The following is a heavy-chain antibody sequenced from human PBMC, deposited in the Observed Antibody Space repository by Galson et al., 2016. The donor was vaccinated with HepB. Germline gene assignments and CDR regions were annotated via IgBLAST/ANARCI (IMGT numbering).Heavy chain of an antibody. CDR3: ARDLGLFDFWTGYPDY. J-gene: IGHJ4*02. CDR2: ISGSGRTI. Sequence: SLRLSCAASGFTFNEYYMSWIRQAPGKGLEWISYISGSGRTIDYADSVKGRFTISRDNADNSLSLEMNSLRAEDTAVYYCARDLGLFDFWTGYPDYWGQGILVTVSS. V-gene: IGHV3-11*01. CDR1: GFTFNEYY. D-gene: IGHD3/OR15-3a*01.